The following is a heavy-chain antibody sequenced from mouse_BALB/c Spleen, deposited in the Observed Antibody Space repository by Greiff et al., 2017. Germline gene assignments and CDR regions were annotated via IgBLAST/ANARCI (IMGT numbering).Heavy chain of an antibody. J-gene: IGHJ4*01. CDR2: IYPGGGYT. CDR1: GYTFTNYW. Sequence: QVQLQQSGAELVRPGTSVKISCKASGYTFTNYWLGWVKQRPGHGLEWIGDIYPGGGYTNYNEKFKGKATLTADTSSSTAYMQLSSLTSEDSAVYFCARAPHYYGSSYSAMDYWGQGTSVTVSS. V-gene: IGHV1-63*02. D-gene: IGHD1-1*01. CDR3: ARAPHYYGSSYSAMDY.